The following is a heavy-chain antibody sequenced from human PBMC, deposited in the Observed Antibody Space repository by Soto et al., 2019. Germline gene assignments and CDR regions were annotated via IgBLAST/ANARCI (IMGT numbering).Heavy chain of an antibody. J-gene: IGHJ5*02. CDR3: ARGRKLLLSWFDP. Sequence: PSETLSLTCAVYGGSFSGYYWSWIRQPPGKGLEWIGEINHSGSTNYNPSLKSRVTISVDTSKNQFSLKLSSVTAADTAVYYCARGRKLLLSWFDPWGQGTLVTVSS. CDR1: GGSFSGYY. V-gene: IGHV4-34*01. CDR2: INHSGST. D-gene: IGHD2-15*01.